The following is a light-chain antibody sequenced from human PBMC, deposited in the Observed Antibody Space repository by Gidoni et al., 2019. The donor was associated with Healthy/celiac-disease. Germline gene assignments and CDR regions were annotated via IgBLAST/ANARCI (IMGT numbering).Light chain of an antibody. CDR2: GAS. J-gene: IGKJ2*01. Sequence: EIVMTPSPATLSVSPGERATLSCRASQRVSSNLAWYQQKPGQAPRLLIYGASTRATGSPARCSGSGSGTEFTLTISSLQSEDVAVYYCQQYNNWPPMYTFGQGTKLEIK. CDR3: QQYNNWPPMYT. V-gene: IGKV3-15*01. CDR1: QRVSSN.